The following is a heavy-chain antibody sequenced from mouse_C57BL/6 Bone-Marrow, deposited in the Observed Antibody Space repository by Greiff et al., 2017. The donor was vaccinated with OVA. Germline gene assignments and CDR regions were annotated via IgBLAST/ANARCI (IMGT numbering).Heavy chain of an antibody. D-gene: IGHD2-3*01. CDR3: STPLYEDYFDY. V-gene: IGHV14-4*01. Sequence: VKLQQSGAELVRPGASVKLSCTASGFNIKDDYMHWVKQRPEQGLEWIGWIDPENGDTAYASKLQGKATINADTSTNTTYLQLSSLPSEYTAVYYCSTPLYEDYFDYWGQGTTLTGSS. J-gene: IGHJ2*01. CDR1: GFNIKDDY. CDR2: IDPENGDT.